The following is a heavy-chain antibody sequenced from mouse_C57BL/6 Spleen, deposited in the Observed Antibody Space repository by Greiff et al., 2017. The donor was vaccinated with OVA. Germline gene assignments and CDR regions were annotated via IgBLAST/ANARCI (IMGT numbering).Heavy chain of an antibody. J-gene: IGHJ4*01. V-gene: IGHV1-82*01. Sequence: VHLVESGPELVKPGASVKISCKASGYAFSSSWMNWVKQRPGKGLEWIGRIYPGDGDTNYNGKFKGKATLTADKSSSTAYMQLSSLTSEDSAVYFCASDGYYPYYAMDYWGQGTSVTVSS. CDR2: IYPGDGDT. D-gene: IGHD2-3*01. CDR1: GYAFSSSW. CDR3: ASDGYYPYYAMDY.